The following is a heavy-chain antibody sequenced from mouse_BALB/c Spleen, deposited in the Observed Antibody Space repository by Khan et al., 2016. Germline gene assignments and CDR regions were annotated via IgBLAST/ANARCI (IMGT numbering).Heavy chain of an antibody. D-gene: IGHD2-3*01. V-gene: IGHV5-6*01. CDR1: GFTFSSYC. Sequence: EVELVESGGDLVKPGGSLTLSCAASGFTFSSYCMSWVRQTPDKRLEWVATISSGGSYTYYPDSVKGRFTISRDNAKNTLYLQLSSLKTEDTARYYRSRRTDGYYMDYWGQGTTLTVSS. J-gene: IGHJ2*01. CDR2: ISSGGSYT. CDR3: SRRTDGYYMDY.